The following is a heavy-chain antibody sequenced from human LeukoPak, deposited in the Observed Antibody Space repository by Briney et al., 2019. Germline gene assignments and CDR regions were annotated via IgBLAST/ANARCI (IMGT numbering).Heavy chain of an antibody. J-gene: IGHJ5*02. CDR2: IIPILGIA. D-gene: IGHD3-22*01. CDR3: AGDTDYYDSSGPKWFDP. V-gene: IGHV1-69*04. Sequence: ASVKVSCKASGGTFSSYTISWVRQAPGQGLEWMGRIIPILGIANYAQKFQGRVTITADKSTSTAYMELSSLRSEDTAVYYCAGDTDYYDSSGPKWFDPWGQGTLVTVSS. CDR1: GGTFSSYT.